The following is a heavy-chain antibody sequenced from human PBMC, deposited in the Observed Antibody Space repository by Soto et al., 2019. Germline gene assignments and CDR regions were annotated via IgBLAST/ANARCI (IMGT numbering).Heavy chain of an antibody. CDR2: IDYRGTI. CDR1: GGSIATSSYF. Sequence: PSETLSLTCTVSGGSIATSSYFWAWIRRPLGKGLEWIGSIDYRGTIYNNPSLKSRVTISVDTSKNHFSLKLDSVTAADTALYYCSRRAPEGFDPWGQGTLVTVSS. J-gene: IGHJ5*02. V-gene: IGHV4-39*02. CDR3: SRRAPEGFDP.